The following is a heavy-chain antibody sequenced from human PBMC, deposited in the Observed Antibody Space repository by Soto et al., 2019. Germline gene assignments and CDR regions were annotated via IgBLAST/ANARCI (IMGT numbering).Heavy chain of an antibody. D-gene: IGHD4-4*01. V-gene: IGHV3-23*01. CDR1: GFTFSSYA. CDR3: ARVTTVTTTDLYYYYGMDV. Sequence: EVQLLESGGGLVQPGGSRRLSCAASGFTFSSYAMSWVRQAPGKGLEWVSAISGSGGTTYYADSVKGRFTISRDNSKNTLYLQMNSLRAEDTAVYYCARVTTVTTTDLYYYYGMDVWGQGTTVTVSS. CDR2: ISGSGGTT. J-gene: IGHJ6*02.